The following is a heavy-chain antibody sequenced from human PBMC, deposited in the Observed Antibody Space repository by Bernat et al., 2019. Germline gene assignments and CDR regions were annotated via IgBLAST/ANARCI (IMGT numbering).Heavy chain of an antibody. CDR3: ARGSYYDSSGYYEPAFDY. Sequence: QLQLQESGPGLVKPSETLSLTCTVSGGSISSSSYYWGWIRQPPGKGLEWIGSIYYSGSTYYNPSLKSRVTISVDTSKNQFSLKLSSVTAADTAVYYCARGSYYDSSGYYEPAFDYWGQGTLVTVSS. V-gene: IGHV4-39*01. D-gene: IGHD3-22*01. CDR2: IYYSGST. CDR1: GGSISSSSYY. J-gene: IGHJ4*02.